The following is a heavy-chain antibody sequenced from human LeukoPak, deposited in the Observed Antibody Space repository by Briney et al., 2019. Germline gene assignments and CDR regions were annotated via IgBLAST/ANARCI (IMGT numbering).Heavy chain of an antibody. CDR2: ISYDGNNK. Sequence: PGGSLRLSCAASGFTFSSYAMHWVRQAPGKGLEWVADISYDGNNKYYADSAKGRFTISRDNSKNTLYLQMNSLRAEDTSVYYCARALKACDSASCYPYYYYYYMDVWGKGTTVTVSS. CDR1: GFTFSSYA. D-gene: IGHD2-2*01. J-gene: IGHJ6*03. V-gene: IGHV3-30-3*01. CDR3: ARALKACDSASCYPYYYYYYMDV.